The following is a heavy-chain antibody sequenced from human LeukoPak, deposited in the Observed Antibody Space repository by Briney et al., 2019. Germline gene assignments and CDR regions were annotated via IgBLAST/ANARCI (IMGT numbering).Heavy chain of an antibody. Sequence: PGGSLRLSCAASGFTFSSYEMNWVPQAPGKGLERVSCISSSGSAIYYADSVKGRFTISRDNAKNSLYLQMNSLRAEDTAVYYCAKAIGRSGYSLGYYYGMDVWGQGTTVTVSS. D-gene: IGHD3-3*01. CDR2: ISSSGSAI. J-gene: IGHJ6*02. V-gene: IGHV3-48*03. CDR3: AKAIGRSGYSLGYYYGMDV. CDR1: GFTFSSYE.